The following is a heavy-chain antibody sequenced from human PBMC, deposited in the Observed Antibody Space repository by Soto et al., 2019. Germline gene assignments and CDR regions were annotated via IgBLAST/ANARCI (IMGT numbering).Heavy chain of an antibody. CDR1: GFTFSTYW. D-gene: IGHD1-26*01. J-gene: IGHJ4*02. CDR3: ARDMGPSGAYGY. V-gene: IGHV3-7*03. Sequence: EVQLVDSGGDLVQPGGSLRLSCAASGFTFSTYWMSWVRQAPGKGLEWVANIDPAGSQKYYVDSVKGRFTISRDNAKNSLYLQMNSLRAADTAVYYCARDMGPSGAYGYWGQGTLVTVSS. CDR2: IDPAGSQK.